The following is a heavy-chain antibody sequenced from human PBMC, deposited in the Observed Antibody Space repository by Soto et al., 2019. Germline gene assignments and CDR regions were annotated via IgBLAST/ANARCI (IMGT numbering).Heavy chain of an antibody. CDR1: GDSISSYY. V-gene: IGHV4-4*07. CDR2: IHTTENT. D-gene: IGHD6-13*01. J-gene: IGHJ4*02. CDR3: ARALSSAAGLYFDY. Sequence: SETLSLTCTVSGDSISSYYWSWIRQPAGKGMEWIGRIHTTENTNYNPSLRSRVTMSVDTSNNQFSLKLTSLTAADTAVYYCARALSSAAGLYFDYWGQGTLVTVSS.